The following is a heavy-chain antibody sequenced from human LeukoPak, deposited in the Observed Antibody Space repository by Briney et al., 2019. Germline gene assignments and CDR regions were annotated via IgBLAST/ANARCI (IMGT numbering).Heavy chain of an antibody. CDR2: IYTSGST. CDR1: GGSISSGTYY. V-gene: IGHV4-61*02. CDR3: ARDRERGMVRGILDY. Sequence: TLSLTCTVSGGSISSGTYYWSWIRQPAGKGLEWIGRIYTSGSTNYNPSLKSRVTISIDSSKNQFALKLKSVTAADTAVYYCARDRERGMVRGILDYWGQGTLVTVSS. D-gene: IGHD3-10*01. J-gene: IGHJ4*02.